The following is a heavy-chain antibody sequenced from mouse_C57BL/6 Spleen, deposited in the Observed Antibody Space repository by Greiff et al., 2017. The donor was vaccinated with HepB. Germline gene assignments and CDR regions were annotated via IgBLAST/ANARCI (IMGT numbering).Heavy chain of an antibody. V-gene: IGHV1-20*01. CDR2: INPYNGDT. CDR1: GYSFTGYF. D-gene: IGHD1-1*01. J-gene: IGHJ1*03. CDR3: ARWMDYYGGGYFDV. Sequence: EVQLQQSGPELVKPGDSVKISCKASGYSFTGYFMNWVMQSHGKSLEWIGRINPYNGDTFYNQKFKGKATLTVDKSSSTAHMELRSLTSEDSAVYYCARWMDYYGGGYFDVWGTGTTVTVSS.